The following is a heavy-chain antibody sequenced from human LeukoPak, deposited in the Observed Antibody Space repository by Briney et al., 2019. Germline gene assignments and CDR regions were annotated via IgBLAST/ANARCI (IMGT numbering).Heavy chain of an antibody. CDR2: TNPDGSVQ. Sequence: GGSLRLSCAASGFSISAYWMSWVRQGPGKGLEWVASTNPDGSVQFYVDSVKGRFTISRDNAKNSLCLQMNSLSAEDTALFYCARLFGGVTTFDYWGQGTLVTVSS. CDR3: ARLFGGVTTFDY. CDR1: GFSISAYW. V-gene: IGHV3-7*01. J-gene: IGHJ5*01. D-gene: IGHD4-17*01.